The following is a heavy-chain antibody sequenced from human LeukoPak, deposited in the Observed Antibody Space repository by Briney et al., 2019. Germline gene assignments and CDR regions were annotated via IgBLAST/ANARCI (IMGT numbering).Heavy chain of an antibody. J-gene: IGHJ4*02. CDR2: ISAYNGNT. Sequence: GASVKVTCKASGYTFTSYGIRWVRQAPGQGLEWMGWISAYNGNTNYAQKLQGRVTMTTDTSTSTAYMELRSLRSDDTAVYYCARLDYGDYAFLEWGQGTLVTVSS. D-gene: IGHD4-17*01. CDR1: GYTFTSYG. V-gene: IGHV1-18*01. CDR3: ARLDYGDYAFLE.